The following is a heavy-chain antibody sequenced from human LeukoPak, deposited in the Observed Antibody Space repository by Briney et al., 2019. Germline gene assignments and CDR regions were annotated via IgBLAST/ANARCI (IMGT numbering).Heavy chain of an antibody. V-gene: IGHV3-11*05. Sequence: GTLRFSGAASGFTFSDYYMSWIGQAPGQGLEWVSYISSSSSYTNYADSVKGRFTISRDNSKNTLYLQVNSLRAEDTAVYYCAKGGPFYGSGSYYTQCYFDYWGQGTLVTVSS. CDR2: ISSSSSYT. CDR1: GFTFSDYY. J-gene: IGHJ4*02. D-gene: IGHD3-10*01. CDR3: AKGGPFYGSGSYYTQCYFDY.